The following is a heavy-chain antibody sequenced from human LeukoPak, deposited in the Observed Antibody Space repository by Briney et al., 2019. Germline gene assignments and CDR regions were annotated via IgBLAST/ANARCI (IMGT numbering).Heavy chain of an antibody. D-gene: IGHD6-19*01. J-gene: IGHJ6*02. CDR3: ARGRHGSGWYYYYYGMDV. Sequence: ASVKVSCKVSGYTFTSYGISWVRQAPGQGLEWMGWISAYNGNTNYAQKLQGRVTMTTDTSTSTAYMELRSLRSDDTAVYYCARGRHGSGWYYYYYGMDVWGQGTTVTVSS. CDR1: GYTFTSYG. V-gene: IGHV1-18*01. CDR2: ISAYNGNT.